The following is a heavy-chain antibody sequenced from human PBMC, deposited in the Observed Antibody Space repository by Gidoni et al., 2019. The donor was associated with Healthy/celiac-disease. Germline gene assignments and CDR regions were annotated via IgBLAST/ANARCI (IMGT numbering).Heavy chain of an antibody. J-gene: IGHJ3*01. D-gene: IGHD2-2*01. Sequence: QVQLVGSGGGVVQPGRSLRLSCAASGFTFSSYATHWVRQAPGKGLEWVAVISYDGSNKYYADSVKGRFTISRDNSKNTLYLQMNSLRAEDTAVYYCARDPCSSTSCYVGLWGQGTMVTVSS. CDR2: ISYDGSNK. CDR3: ARDPCSSTSCYVGL. CDR1: GFTFSSYA. V-gene: IGHV3-30-3*01.